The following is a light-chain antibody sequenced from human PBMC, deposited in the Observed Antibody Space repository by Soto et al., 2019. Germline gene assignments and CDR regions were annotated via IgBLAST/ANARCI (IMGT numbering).Light chain of an antibody. V-gene: IGKV1-6*02. CDR1: LGIRND. Sequence: AIQLTQSPSALSASVGDRVTITCRASLGIRNDLGWYQQKPGEAPRLLVYGASTLQSGVPSRFSGSGSGTEFTLTISSLQLEDFGTYYCLQDYNYPLTFGEGTRLEI. CDR3: LQDYNYPLT. CDR2: GAS. J-gene: IGKJ4*01.